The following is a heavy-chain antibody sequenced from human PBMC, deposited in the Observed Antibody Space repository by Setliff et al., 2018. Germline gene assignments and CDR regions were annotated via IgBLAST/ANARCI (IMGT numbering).Heavy chain of an antibody. Sequence: RGSLRLSCAASGFSFSSYWMNWARQVPGKGLEWVANINPDGTETAYVDSVKGRFTISKDNAKNSLFLQMHSLRAEDTALYYCAKDRYSGPKYYFDYWGQGTLVTVSS. J-gene: IGHJ4*02. D-gene: IGHD2-15*01. V-gene: IGHV3-7*03. CDR2: INPDGTET. CDR1: GFSFSSYW. CDR3: AKDRYSGPKYYFDY.